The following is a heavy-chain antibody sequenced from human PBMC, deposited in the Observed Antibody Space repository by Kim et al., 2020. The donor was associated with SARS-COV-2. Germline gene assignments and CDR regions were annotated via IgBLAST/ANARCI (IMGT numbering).Heavy chain of an antibody. J-gene: IGHJ3*02. V-gene: IGHV3-21*01. CDR2: SSSSSSYI. CDR1: GFTFSSYS. CDR3: AGGHDFWNRNGVAFDI. Sequence: GGSLRLSCAASGFTFSSYSMNWVRQAPGKGLEWVSSSSSSSSYIYYADSVKGRFTISRDNAKNSLYLQMNSLRAEDTAVYYCAGGHDFWNRNGVAFDIWGQGTMVTVSS. D-gene: IGHD3-3*01.